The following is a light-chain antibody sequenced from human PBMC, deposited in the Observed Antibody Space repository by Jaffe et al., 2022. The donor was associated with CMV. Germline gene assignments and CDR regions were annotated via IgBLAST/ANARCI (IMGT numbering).Light chain of an antibody. CDR2: SAS. CDR1: QSLVNNY. V-gene: IGKV3-20*01. J-gene: IGKJ5*01. CDR3: QQYGSSPPSIT. Sequence: IVLTQSPGTLSLSPGERATLSCRANQSLVNNYLAWYQQKRGQAPRLLIYSASRGATGIPDRFSGSGSGTDFTLTISRLEPEDFAVYYCQQYGSSPPSITFGQGTRLEIK.